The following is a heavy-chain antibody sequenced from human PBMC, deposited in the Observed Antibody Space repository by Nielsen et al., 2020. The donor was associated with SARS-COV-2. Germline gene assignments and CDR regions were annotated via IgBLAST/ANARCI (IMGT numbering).Heavy chain of an antibody. CDR2: ISSSSSYT. CDR1: GFTFSDYY. CDR3: ARGRYDFWSGYYPFDY. D-gene: IGHD3-3*01. J-gene: IGHJ4*02. V-gene: IGHV3-11*06. Sequence: GESLKISCAASGFTFSDYYMSWIRQAPGKGLEWVSYISSSSSYTNYADSVKGRFTISRDNAKNSLYLQMNSLRAEDTAVYYCARGRYDFWSGYYPFDYWGQGTLVTVSS.